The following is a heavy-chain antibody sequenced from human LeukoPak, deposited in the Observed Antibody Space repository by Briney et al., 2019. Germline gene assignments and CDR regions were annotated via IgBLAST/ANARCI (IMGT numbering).Heavy chain of an antibody. CDR3: ARDRGIAAAGTGGGWFDP. CDR2: IYTSGST. J-gene: IGHJ5*02. V-gene: IGHV4-4*07. D-gene: IGHD6-13*01. Sequence: SETLSLAYTVSGGSISSYYWSWIRQPAGKGMEWLGRIYTSGSTNYNPSLKSRVTMSVDTSKNQFSLKLSSVTAADTAVYYCARDRGIAAAGTGGGWFDPWGQGTLVTVSS. CDR1: GGSISSYY.